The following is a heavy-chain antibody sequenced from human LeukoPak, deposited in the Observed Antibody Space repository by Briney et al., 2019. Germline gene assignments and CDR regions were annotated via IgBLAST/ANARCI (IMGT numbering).Heavy chain of an antibody. J-gene: IGHJ6*02. D-gene: IGHD2-21*02. V-gene: IGHV1-69*13. CDR1: GGTFSSYA. Sequence: GASVKVSCKASGGTFSSYAISWVRQAPGQGLEWMGGIIPIFGTANYAQKFQGRVTITADESTSTAYMELSSLRSEDTAVYYCARDIRDLKAHYYGMDVWGQGTTVIVSS. CDR2: IIPIFGTA. CDR3: ARDIRDLKAHYYGMDV.